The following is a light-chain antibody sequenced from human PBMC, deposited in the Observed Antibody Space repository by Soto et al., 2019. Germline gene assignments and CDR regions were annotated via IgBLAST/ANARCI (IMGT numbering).Light chain of an antibody. V-gene: IGKV1-5*01. Sequence: DIQMTQSPSTLSASVGDRVTITCRASQSISTWLAWYQQKPGKAPKLLTYDASSLESGVPSRFSGSGSGTEFTLTISSLQPDDFATYYCQQYKNYWTFGQGTKVDIK. CDR3: QQYKNYWT. CDR2: DAS. J-gene: IGKJ1*01. CDR1: QSISTW.